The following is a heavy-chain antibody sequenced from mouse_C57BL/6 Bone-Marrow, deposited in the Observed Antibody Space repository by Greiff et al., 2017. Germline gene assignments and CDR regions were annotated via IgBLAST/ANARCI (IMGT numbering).Heavy chain of an antibody. D-gene: IGHD1-1*01. J-gene: IGHJ2*01. CDR3: AISDYYGCSYPDY. CDR2: IDPNSGGT. V-gene: IGHV1-72*01. Sequence: VQLQQSGPELVKPGASVKLSCKASGYTFTSYWMHWVKQRPGRGLEWIGRIDPNSGGTKYNEKFKSKATLTVDKPSSTAYRHLRTLTSEDSAVYNCAISDYYGCSYPDYWGQGTTLTVSS. CDR1: GYTFTSYW.